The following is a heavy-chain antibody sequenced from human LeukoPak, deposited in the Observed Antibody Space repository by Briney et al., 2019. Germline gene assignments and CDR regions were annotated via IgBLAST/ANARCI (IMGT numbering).Heavy chain of an antibody. V-gene: IGHV3-23*01. CDR1: GFTFSSYG. CDR3: AKGGATERPAPYYYYMDV. CDR2: ISGSGGST. D-gene: IGHD1-26*01. Sequence: PGRSLRLSCAASGFTFSSYGMSWVRQAPGKGLEWVSAISGSGGSTYYADSVKGRFTISRDNSKNTLYLQMNSLRAEDTAVYYCAKGGATERPAPYYYYMDVWGKGTTVTISS. J-gene: IGHJ6*03.